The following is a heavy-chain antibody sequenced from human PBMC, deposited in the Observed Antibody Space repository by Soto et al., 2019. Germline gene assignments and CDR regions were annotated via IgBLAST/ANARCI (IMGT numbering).Heavy chain of an antibody. J-gene: IGHJ4*02. V-gene: IGHV3-30-3*01. CDR1: GFTFSSYA. D-gene: IGHD6-13*01. CDR2: ISYDGSNK. Sequence: QVQLVESGGGVVQPGRSLRLSCAASGFTFSSYAMHWVRLAPGKGLEWVAVISYDGSNKYYPDSVKGRFTISRDNSKNTLYLQMNSLRAKDTAVYYCARETVIAANFDYWGQGTLVTVSS. CDR3: ARETVIAANFDY.